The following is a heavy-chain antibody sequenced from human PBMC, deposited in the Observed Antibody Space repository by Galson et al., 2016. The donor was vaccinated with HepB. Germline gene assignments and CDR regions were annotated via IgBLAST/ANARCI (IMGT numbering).Heavy chain of an antibody. J-gene: IGHJ4*02. V-gene: IGHV6-1*01. Sequence: CAISGDSVSSDVGVWNWIRQSPSRGLEWLGRTYYRSHWYYDYAVAVKTRLVINPDKSRNQFSLQLSSVTPDDTAVYWCARDAPGSSYFDYWSQGTLVTVSS. CDR1: GDSVSSDVGV. CDR2: TYYRSHWYY. CDR3: ARDAPGSSYFDY. D-gene: IGHD1-14*01.